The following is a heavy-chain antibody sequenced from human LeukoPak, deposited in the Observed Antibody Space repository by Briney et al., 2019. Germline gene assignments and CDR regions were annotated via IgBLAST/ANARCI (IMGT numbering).Heavy chain of an antibody. J-gene: IGHJ4*02. D-gene: IGHD1-1*01. CDR1: GITFTRYA. CDR2: ISGSGDKT. V-gene: IGHV3-23*01. CDR3: AKEAIPHLNSDSWVEY. Sequence: GGSLRLSCAASGITFTRYAMSWARHAPGKGLEWGSGISGSGDKTYYADSVKGRFTNSKDNSKNTLYLQMNSLRAEDTAVYYCAKEAIPHLNSDSWVEYWGRGTMVTVSS.